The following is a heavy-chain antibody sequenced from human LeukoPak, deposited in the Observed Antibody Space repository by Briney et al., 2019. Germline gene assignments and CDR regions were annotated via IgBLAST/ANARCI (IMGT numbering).Heavy chain of an antibody. CDR3: ARGKYDYVWGTHDAFDI. CDR1: GFTVSSNY. Sequence: GGSLRLSCAASGFTVSSNYMSWVRQAPGKGLEWGSVIYSGGSTYYADSVKGRFTISRDNSKNTLYLQMNSLRAEDTAVYYCARGKYDYVWGTHDAFDIWGQGTMVTVSS. CDR2: IYSGGST. V-gene: IGHV3-66*01. J-gene: IGHJ3*02. D-gene: IGHD3-16*01.